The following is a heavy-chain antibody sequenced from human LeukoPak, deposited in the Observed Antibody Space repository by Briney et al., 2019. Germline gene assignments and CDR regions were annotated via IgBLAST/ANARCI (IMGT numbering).Heavy chain of an antibody. CDR3: AKTGPGTTSDAFDF. CDR2: INPNSGDT. CDR1: GYMFNEHY. Sequence: ASVKVSCKTSGYMFNEHYIHWVRLGPGQGLEWMGWINPNSGDTNYAQKFQGWVTMTRDTSISTVYMELTSLKSDDTAIFYCAKTGPGTTSDAFDFWGQGTMVTVSS. V-gene: IGHV1-2*04. D-gene: IGHD4-11*01. J-gene: IGHJ3*01.